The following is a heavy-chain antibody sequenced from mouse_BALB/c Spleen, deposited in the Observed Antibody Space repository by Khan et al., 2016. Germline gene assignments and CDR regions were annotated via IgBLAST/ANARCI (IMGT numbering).Heavy chain of an antibody. CDR2: IYPGDGDT. CDR1: GYAFSGYW. J-gene: IGHJ3*01. D-gene: IGHD2-14*01. V-gene: IGHV1-80*01. CDR3: ARGTPFAS. Sequence: QVQLQQPGAELVRPGSSVKISCKASGYAFSGYWMNWGKQRLGQGLEWIGQIYPGDGDTNYDGKFKGKATLTADKSSSTAYMLLSSLTSEDSAVYFCARGTPFASWGQGTLVTVSA.